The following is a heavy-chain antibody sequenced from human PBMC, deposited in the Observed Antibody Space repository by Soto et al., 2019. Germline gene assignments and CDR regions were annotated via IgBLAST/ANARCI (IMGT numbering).Heavy chain of an antibody. CDR2: IYYSGST. CDR3: ARDVIGILTGNYYYYYGMDV. J-gene: IGHJ6*02. V-gene: IGHV4-31*03. Sequence: PSETLSLTCTVSGGSISSGGYYWSWIRQHPGKGLEWIGYIYYSGSTYYNPSLKSRVTISVDTSKNQFSLKLSSVTAADTAVYYCARDVIGILTGNYYYYYGMDVWGQGTTVTVS. CDR1: GGSISSGGYY. D-gene: IGHD3-9*01.